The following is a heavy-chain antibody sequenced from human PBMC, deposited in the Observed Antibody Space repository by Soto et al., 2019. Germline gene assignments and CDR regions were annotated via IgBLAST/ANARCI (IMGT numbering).Heavy chain of an antibody. Sequence: EVQVLESGGGLVQPGGSLRLSCAASEFTFSTYAMSWVRQAPGKGLEWVSGISGSGGGTYYADSVKGRFTISRDNYKNTVYLQMNSLRAEDTAVYYCAKPHRDVYSTAFFYHWGQGTLVTVSS. D-gene: IGHD4-4*01. CDR3: AKPHRDVYSTAFFYH. CDR1: EFTFSTYA. V-gene: IGHV3-23*01. J-gene: IGHJ4*02. CDR2: ISGSGGGT.